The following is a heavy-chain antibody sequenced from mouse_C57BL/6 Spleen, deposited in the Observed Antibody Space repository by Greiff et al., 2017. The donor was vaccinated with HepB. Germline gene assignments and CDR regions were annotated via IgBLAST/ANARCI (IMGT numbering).Heavy chain of an antibody. D-gene: IGHD4-1*01. CDR1: GFTFSDYY. CDR2: INYDGSST. CDR3: ARDNWDEGFAY. V-gene: IGHV5-16*01. J-gene: IGHJ3*01. Sequence: EVKLMESEGGLVQPGSSMKLSCTASGFTFSDYYMAWVRQVPEKGLEWVANINYDGSSTYYLDSLKSRFIISRDNAKNILYLQMSSLKSEDTATYYCARDNWDEGFAYWGQGTLVTVSA.